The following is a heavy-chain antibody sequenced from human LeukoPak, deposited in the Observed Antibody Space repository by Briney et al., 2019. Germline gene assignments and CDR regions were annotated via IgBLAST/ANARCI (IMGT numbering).Heavy chain of an antibody. CDR1: GFTFSDYY. D-gene: IGHD1-26*01. CDR2: IKSKTDGGTT. CDR3: TTRLSGSYYPMDV. Sequence: GGTLRLSCAASGFTFSDYYMSWIRQAPGKGLEWVGRIKSKTDGGTTDYAAPVKGRFTISRDDSKNTLYLQMNSLKTEDTAVYYCTTRLSGSYYPMDVWGKGTTVTVSS. V-gene: IGHV3-15*01. J-gene: IGHJ6*03.